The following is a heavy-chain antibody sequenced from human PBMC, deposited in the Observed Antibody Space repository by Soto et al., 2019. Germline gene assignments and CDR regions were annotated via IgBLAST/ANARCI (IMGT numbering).Heavy chain of an antibody. V-gene: IGHV1-58*01. Sequence: SVKVSCKASGFTFTGSAVQWVRQARGQRLEWIGWIVVGSGNTNYAQKFQERVTITRDMSTSTAYMELSSLRSEDTAVYYCAAGSGSGFLEWGPSMDVWGQGTTVTSP. J-gene: IGHJ6*02. CDR2: IVVGSGNT. CDR3: AAGSGSGFLEWGPSMDV. CDR1: GFTFTGSA. D-gene: IGHD3-3*01.